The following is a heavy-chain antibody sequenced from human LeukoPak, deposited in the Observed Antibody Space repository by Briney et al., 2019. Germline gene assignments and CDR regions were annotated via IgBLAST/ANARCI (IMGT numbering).Heavy chain of an antibody. CDR3: ARRGAVANAFDI. Sequence: GGSLRLSCAASGFTFSNYWMHWVRQDPGKGLVWVSYINPDGSSTSYADSVKGRFTISRDNAKNTLYLQMNSLRAEDTAVYYCARRGAVANAFDIWGQGTMVTVSS. CDR2: INPDGSST. CDR1: GFTFSNYW. D-gene: IGHD6-19*01. J-gene: IGHJ3*02. V-gene: IGHV3-74*01.